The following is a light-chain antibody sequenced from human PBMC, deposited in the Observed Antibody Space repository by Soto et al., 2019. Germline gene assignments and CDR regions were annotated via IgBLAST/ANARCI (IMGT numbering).Light chain of an antibody. CDR3: SSYTCSSLYV. CDR2: GNR. J-gene: IGLJ1*01. V-gene: IGLV1-40*01. Sequence: QSVLTQPPSVSGAPGQRVTLSCTGNSSNLGAGYDVHWYQQLPGAAPKLVIFGNRNRPSGVPERFSGSKSGNTASLTISGLQAEDEADYYCSSYTCSSLYVFGTGTKVTVL. CDR1: SSNLGAGYD.